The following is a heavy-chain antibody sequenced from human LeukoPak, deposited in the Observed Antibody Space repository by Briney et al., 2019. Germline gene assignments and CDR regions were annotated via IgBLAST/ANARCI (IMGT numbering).Heavy chain of an antibody. D-gene: IGHD2-21*01. CDR1: GFTFSSYG. Sequence: GSLRLSCAASGFTFSSYGMHWVRQAPGKGLEWVAFIRYDGGNKYYADSVKGRFTISRDNSKNTLYLQMNSLRAEDTAVYHCAKDVVVIARGGDYWGQGTLVTVSS. CDR3: AKDVVVIARGGDY. CDR2: IRYDGGNK. V-gene: IGHV3-30*02. J-gene: IGHJ4*02.